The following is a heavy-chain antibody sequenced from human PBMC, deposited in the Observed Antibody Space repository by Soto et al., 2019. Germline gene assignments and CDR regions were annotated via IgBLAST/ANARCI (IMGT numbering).Heavy chain of an antibody. CDR1: GGTFSTSS. D-gene: IGHD3-16*01. CDR2: IIPISTRT. J-gene: IGHJ4*02. Sequence: QLQLVQSGTEVKEPGSSVKVSCKASGGTFSTSSFVWVRQGPGQGLEWMGGIIPISTRTNFAQKFQGRVTFSADESTRTTYMDLRSLTSEDTAIYYCARDVVRSTAGEYWGLGTLVTVSS. V-gene: IGHV1-69*01. CDR3: ARDVVRSTAGEY.